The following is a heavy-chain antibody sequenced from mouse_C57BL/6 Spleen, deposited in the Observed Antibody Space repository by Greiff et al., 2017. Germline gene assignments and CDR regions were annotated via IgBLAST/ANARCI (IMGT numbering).Heavy chain of an antibody. CDR2: INPYNGGT. Sequence: EVKLVESGPVLVKPGASVKMSCKASGYTFTDYYMNWVKQSHGKSLEWIGVINPYNGGTSYNQKFKGKATLTVDKSSSTAYMELNSLTSEDSAVYYWASGSFTTVVATDYAMDHWGQGTSVTVSS. D-gene: IGHD1-1*01. J-gene: IGHJ4*01. V-gene: IGHV1-19*01. CDR1: GYTFTDYY. CDR3: ASGSFTTVVATDYAMDH.